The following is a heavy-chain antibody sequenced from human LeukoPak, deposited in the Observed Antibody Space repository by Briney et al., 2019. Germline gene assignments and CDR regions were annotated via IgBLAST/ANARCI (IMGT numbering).Heavy chain of an antibody. CDR2: IYYSGST. D-gene: IGHD1-1*01. V-gene: IGHV4-39*07. CDR3: AREGTRDTNWFDP. Sequence: SETLSLTCTVSGGSISSSSYYWGWIRQPPGKGLEWIGSIYYSGSTYYNPSLKSRVTISVDTSKNQFSLKLSSVTAADTAVYYCAREGTRDTNWFDPWGQGTLVTVSS. CDR1: GGSISSSSYY. J-gene: IGHJ5*02.